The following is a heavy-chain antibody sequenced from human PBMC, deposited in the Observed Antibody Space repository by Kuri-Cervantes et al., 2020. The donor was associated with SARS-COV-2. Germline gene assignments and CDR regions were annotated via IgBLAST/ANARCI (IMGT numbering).Heavy chain of an antibody. CDR1: GYTFTGYY. J-gene: IGHJ4*02. Sequence: ASVKVSCKASGYTFTGYYMHWVRQAPGQGLEWMGWIDPNSGGTNYAQKFQGRITMTRDTSISTAYMEPSRLRSDDTAVYYCARGNGDWGLDYWGQGTLVTVSS. CDR2: IDPNSGGT. CDR3: ARGNGDWGLDY. V-gene: IGHV1-2*02. D-gene: IGHD7-27*01.